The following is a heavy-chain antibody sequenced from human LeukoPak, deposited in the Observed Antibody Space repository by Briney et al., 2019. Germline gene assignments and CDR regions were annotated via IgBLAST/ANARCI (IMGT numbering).Heavy chain of an antibody. J-gene: IGHJ4*02. CDR3: AKDLYDNGAYFLPGFDF. D-gene: IGHD4-17*01. CDR2: IRYDGSNK. CDR1: GFTFSTDG. Sequence: PGGSLRLSCAKSGFTFSTDGMHWVRQAPGKGLEWVALIRYDGSNKYYGDSVKGRFSISRDNAKNTLYLQMNSLRAEDTAVYYCAKDLYDNGAYFLPGFDFWGQGTLVTVSS. V-gene: IGHV3-30*02.